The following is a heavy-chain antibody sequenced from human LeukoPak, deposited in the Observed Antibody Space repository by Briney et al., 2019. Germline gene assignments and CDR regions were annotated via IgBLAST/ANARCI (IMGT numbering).Heavy chain of an antibody. D-gene: IGHD4-11*01. J-gene: IGHJ4*02. Sequence: ASVKVSCMPSGYTFTGYYLHWVRQAPGQGPEWMGWIRPNSGGTGYALKFQGRVTMTRDMSIRTAYMELRSLRPDDTAFYYCVRAASGFYDYNFDYWGQGTLVTVSS. V-gene: IGHV1-2*02. CDR3: VRAASGFYDYNFDY. CDR2: IRPNSGGT. CDR1: GYTFTGYY.